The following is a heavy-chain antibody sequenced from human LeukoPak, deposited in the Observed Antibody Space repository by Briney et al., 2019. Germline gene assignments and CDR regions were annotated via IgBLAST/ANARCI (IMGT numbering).Heavy chain of an antibody. J-gene: IGHJ3*02. CDR3: ARGPSPDYSNYPPDAFDI. D-gene: IGHD4-11*01. CDR1: GGTFSSYA. CDR2: IIPIFGTA. V-gene: IGHV1-69*13. Sequence: SVKVSCKASGGTFSSYAISWVRQAPGQGLEWMGGIIPIFGTANYAQKFQGRVTITADESTSTAYMELSSLRSEDTAVYYCARGPSPDYSNYPPDAFDIWGQGTMVTVSS.